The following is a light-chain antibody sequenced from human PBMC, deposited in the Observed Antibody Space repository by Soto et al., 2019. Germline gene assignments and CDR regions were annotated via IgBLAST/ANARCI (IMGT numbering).Light chain of an antibody. CDR3: QQYNSYPWT. CDR1: QSISSW. Sequence: DIQMTQSPSTLSASVGDRVTITCRASQSISSWLAWYQQKPGKAPKLLIYDASSLESGVPSRFRGSGSATEFTLTISSLQPDDFATYYCQQYNSYPWTFGQGTKVEIK. J-gene: IGKJ1*01. V-gene: IGKV1-5*01. CDR2: DAS.